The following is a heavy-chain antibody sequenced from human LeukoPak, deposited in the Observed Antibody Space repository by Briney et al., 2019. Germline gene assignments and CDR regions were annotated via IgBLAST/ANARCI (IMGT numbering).Heavy chain of an antibody. Sequence: GGSLRLSCAASGFTFSSYGMHWVRQPPGKGLEWVALVWYDGSNKYYADSVKGRFTISRDNSKNTLYLQMNSLRAEDTAVYYCASWGYDFWSGYYKTEDLDYWGQGTLVTVSS. CDR1: GFTFSSYG. V-gene: IGHV3-30*02. CDR3: ASWGYDFWSGYYKTEDLDY. D-gene: IGHD3-3*01. CDR2: VWYDGSNK. J-gene: IGHJ4*02.